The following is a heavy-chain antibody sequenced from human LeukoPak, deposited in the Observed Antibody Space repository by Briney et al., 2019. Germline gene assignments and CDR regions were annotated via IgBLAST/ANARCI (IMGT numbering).Heavy chain of an antibody. D-gene: IGHD3-22*01. CDR3: ATQRITMIVVGTENAFDI. J-gene: IGHJ3*02. V-gene: IGHV1-24*01. CDR2: FDPEDGET. CDR1: GYTLTELS. Sequence: ASVKVSCKVSGYTLTELSMHWVRQARGKGLEWMGGFDPEDGETIYAQKFQGRVTMTEDTSTDTAYMELSSLRSEDTAVYYCATQRITMIVVGTENAFDIWGQGTMVTVSS.